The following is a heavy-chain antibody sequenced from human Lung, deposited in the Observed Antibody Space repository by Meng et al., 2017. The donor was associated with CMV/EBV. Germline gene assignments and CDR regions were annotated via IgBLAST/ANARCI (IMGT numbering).Heavy chain of an antibody. CDR3: AKEPRSWYGGDGFDV. D-gene: IGHD6-13*01. Sequence: GASXKISCAASGFIFGTFAMTWVRQAPGKGLEWVSSLSGSGGSTYYADSVKGRLIISGDSPKNTVFLQMNSLRAEDTAVYYCAKEPRSWYGGDGFDVWGHGTXVTVSS. CDR1: GFIFGTFA. CDR2: LSGSGGST. V-gene: IGHV3-23*01. J-gene: IGHJ3*01.